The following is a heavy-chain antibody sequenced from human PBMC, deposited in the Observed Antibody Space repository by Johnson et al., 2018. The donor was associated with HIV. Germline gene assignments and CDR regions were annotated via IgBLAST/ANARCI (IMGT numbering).Heavy chain of an antibody. Sequence: VQLVESGGGVVQPGRSLRLSCAAFGFTVSSNYMSWVRQAPGKGLEWVSVIYSGGSTYYADSVKGRFTISRDNSKNTLYLQMNSLRAEDTAVYYCSSLSSSGAFDIWGQGTMVTVSS. V-gene: IGHV3-66*01. CDR3: SSLSSSGAFDI. CDR1: GFTVSSNY. J-gene: IGHJ3*02. CDR2: IYSGGST. D-gene: IGHD6-6*01.